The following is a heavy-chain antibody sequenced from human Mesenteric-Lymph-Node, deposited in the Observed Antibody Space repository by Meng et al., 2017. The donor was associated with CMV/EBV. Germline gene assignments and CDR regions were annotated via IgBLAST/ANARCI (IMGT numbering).Heavy chain of an antibody. V-gene: IGHV1-2*02. Sequence: ASVKVSCKASGYTFTGYYIHWVRQAPGRGLEWVGWNNPHRGGTNYAQNLQGRVTMTTDTSTSTAYMELRSLTSDDTAVYYCARGNPPTGMAHPGTKRMDVWGQGTTVTSP. CDR1: GYTFTGYY. D-gene: IGHD3-10*01. J-gene: IGHJ6*02. CDR3: ARGNPPTGMAHPGTKRMDV. CDR2: NNPHRGGT.